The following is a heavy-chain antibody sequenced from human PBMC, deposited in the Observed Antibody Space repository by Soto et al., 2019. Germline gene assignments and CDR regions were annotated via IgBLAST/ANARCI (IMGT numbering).Heavy chain of an antibody. D-gene: IGHD2-15*01. CDR1: GFTFSSSE. CDR3: ARRGSR. J-gene: IGHJ3*01. CDR2: IHHGGQTI. V-gene: IGHV3-48*03. Sequence: EVQLVESGGGLVQPGGSLRLSCAASGFTFSSSEMYWVRQAPGKGLEWISYIHHGGQTIFYAESVKGRFTISRDNAKHSVYLQMNSLRAEDTAVYYCARRGSRWGRGTKVTVSS.